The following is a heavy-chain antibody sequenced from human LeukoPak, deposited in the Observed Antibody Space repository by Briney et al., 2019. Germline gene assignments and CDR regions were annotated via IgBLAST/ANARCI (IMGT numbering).Heavy chain of an antibody. Sequence: ASVTVSCKASGYTFTSYGISWVRQAPGQGLEWMGWISAYNGNTNYAQKLQGRVTMTTDTSTSTAYMELRSLRSADTAVYYCARGRQLWSHFDYWGQGTLVTVSS. V-gene: IGHV1-18*01. D-gene: IGHD5-18*01. CDR3: ARGRQLWSHFDY. J-gene: IGHJ4*02. CDR2: ISAYNGNT. CDR1: GYTFTSYG.